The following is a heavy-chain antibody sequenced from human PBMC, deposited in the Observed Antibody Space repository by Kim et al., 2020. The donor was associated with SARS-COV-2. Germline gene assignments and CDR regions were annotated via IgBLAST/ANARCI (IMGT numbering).Heavy chain of an antibody. D-gene: IGHD2-21*02. CDR1: GGSFSGYY. CDR2: INHSGST. V-gene: IGHV4-34*01. J-gene: IGHJ4*01. Sequence: SETLSLTCAVYGGSFSGYYWSWIRQPPGKGLEWIGEINHSGSTNYNPSLKSRVTISVDTSKNQFSLKLSSVTAADTAVYYCARGPPPVLPAPLPFDYWG. CDR3: ARGPPPVLPAPLPFDY.